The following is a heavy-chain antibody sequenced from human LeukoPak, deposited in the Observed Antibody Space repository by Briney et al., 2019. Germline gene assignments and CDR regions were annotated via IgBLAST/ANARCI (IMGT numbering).Heavy chain of an antibody. D-gene: IGHD6-13*01. CDR3: ARDRHSSSWYYFDY. Sequence: GASVKVSCKASGYTFTSYGISWVRQAPGQGLEWMGWISAYNGNTNYAQKLQGRVTMTTDTSTSTAYMELRSLRSDDTAVYYCARDRHSSSWYYFDYWGQGTLVTVSS. CDR1: GYTFTSYG. J-gene: IGHJ4*02. CDR2: ISAYNGNT. V-gene: IGHV1-18*01.